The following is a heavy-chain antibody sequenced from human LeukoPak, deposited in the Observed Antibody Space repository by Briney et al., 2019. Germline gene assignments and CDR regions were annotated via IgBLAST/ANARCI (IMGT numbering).Heavy chain of an antibody. CDR2: IYYSGST. V-gene: IGHV4-59*01. J-gene: IGHJ3*02. CDR3: ARDPGGAFDI. Sequence: SETLSLTCTVSGGSISSYYWSWIRQPPGKGLVWIGYIYYSGSTNYNPSLKSRVTISVDTSKNQFSLKLSSVTAADTAVYYCARDPGGAFDIWGQGTMVTVSS. D-gene: IGHD3-10*01. CDR1: GGSISSYY.